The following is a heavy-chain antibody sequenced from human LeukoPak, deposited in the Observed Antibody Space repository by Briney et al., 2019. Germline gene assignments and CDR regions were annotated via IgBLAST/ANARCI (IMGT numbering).Heavy chain of an antibody. Sequence: PSETLSLTCAVSGGSISSGGYSWSWIRQPPGKGLEWIGYIYHNRNTYYSPSLKSRVTISVDRSKNQLSLKLSSVTAADTAMYYCASGGYSYGFDYWGQGTLVTVSS. V-gene: IGHV4-30-2*01. D-gene: IGHD5-18*01. J-gene: IGHJ4*02. CDR1: GGSISSGGYS. CDR2: IYHNRNT. CDR3: ASGGYSYGFDY.